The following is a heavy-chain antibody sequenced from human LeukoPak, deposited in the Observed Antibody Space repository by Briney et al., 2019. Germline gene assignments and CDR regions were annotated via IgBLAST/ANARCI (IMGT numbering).Heavy chain of an antibody. D-gene: IGHD2-15*01. CDR1: GYTFTRYY. J-gene: IGHJ4*02. CDR2: INHSGGST. V-gene: IGHV1-46*01. CDR3: ARDKSYCSGGSCYSRHYFDY. Sequence: ASVKVSCKASGYTFTRYYMHWVRQPPAQGLDGVGIINHSGGSTSYPQKLQGRVTMTRNTSTSTVYMELSSLRSEDTAVYYCARDKSYCSGGSCYSRHYFDYWGQGTLVTVSS.